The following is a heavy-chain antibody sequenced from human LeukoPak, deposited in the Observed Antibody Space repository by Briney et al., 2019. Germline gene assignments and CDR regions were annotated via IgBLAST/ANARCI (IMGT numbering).Heavy chain of an antibody. D-gene: IGHD3-10*01. Sequence: GRALRLSCAASGFTFSSYGMHWVRQAPGKGLEWVAVISYDGSNKYYADSVKGRFTISRDNSKNTLYLQMNSLRAEDAAVYYCARVGGSSELLSWAFDYWGQGTLVTVSS. CDR2: ISYDGSNK. CDR3: ARVGGSSELLSWAFDY. CDR1: GFTFSSYG. J-gene: IGHJ4*02. V-gene: IGHV3-30*03.